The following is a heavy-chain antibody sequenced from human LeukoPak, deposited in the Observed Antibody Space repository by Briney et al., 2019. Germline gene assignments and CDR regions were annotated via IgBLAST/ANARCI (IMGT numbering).Heavy chain of an antibody. V-gene: IGHV3-30*02. CDR1: GFLVNANH. CDR2: IRYDGSNK. D-gene: IGHD1-26*01. CDR3: AKDSFRRGSSMYYFDY. J-gene: IGHJ4*02. Sequence: GGSLRLSCAASGFLVNANHMNWVRQAPGKGLEWVAFIRYDGSNKYYADSVKGRFTISRDNSKNTLYLQMNSLRAEDTAVYYCAKDSFRRGSSMYYFDYWGQGTLVTVSS.